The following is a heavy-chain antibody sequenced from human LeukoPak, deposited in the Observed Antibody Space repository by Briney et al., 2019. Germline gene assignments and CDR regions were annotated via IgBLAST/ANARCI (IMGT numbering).Heavy chain of an antibody. Sequence: PGGSLRLSCAASGFTFSSYAMSWVRQAPGKGLEWVSAISGSGGSTYYADSVKGRFTISRDNAKNSLYLQVNSLRAEDTAVYYCARPPYDYDILTGYPTNIWFDPWRQGPLDTVSS. D-gene: IGHD3-9*01. CDR2: ISGSGGST. V-gene: IGHV3-23*01. CDR1: GFTFSSYA. J-gene: IGHJ5*02. CDR3: ARPPYDYDILTGYPTNIWFDP.